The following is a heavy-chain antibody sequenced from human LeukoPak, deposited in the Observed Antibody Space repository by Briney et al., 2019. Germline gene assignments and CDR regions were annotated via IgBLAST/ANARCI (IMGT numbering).Heavy chain of an antibody. Sequence: SETLSLTCTVSGGSISSYYWSWIRQPAGKGLEWIGRIYTSGSTNYNPSLKSRVTMSVDTSKNQFSLKLGSVTAADTAVYYCARGATVGATKNWYFDLWGRGTLVTVSS. D-gene: IGHD1-26*01. CDR3: ARGATVGATKNWYFDL. V-gene: IGHV4-4*07. CDR1: GGSISSYY. J-gene: IGHJ2*01. CDR2: IYTSGST.